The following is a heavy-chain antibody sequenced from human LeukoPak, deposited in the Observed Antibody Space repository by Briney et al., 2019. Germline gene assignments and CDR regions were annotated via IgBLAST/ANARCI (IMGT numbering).Heavy chain of an antibody. V-gene: IGHV4-61*01. D-gene: IGHD5-24*01. CDR3: ARIRDGYNPFDY. Sequence: SETLSLTCTVSGGSLSSSSYYWGWLRQPPGTGLEWLGYIYYGGNTNYNPSLKSRVTISVDTSKNQFSLKLSSVTAADTAVYYCARIRDGYNPFDYWGQGTLVTVFS. J-gene: IGHJ4*02. CDR1: GGSLSSSSYY. CDR2: IYYGGNT.